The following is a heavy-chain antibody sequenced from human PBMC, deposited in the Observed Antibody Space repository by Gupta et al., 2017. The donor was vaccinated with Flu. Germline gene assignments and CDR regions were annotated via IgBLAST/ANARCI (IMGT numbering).Heavy chain of an antibody. Sequence: EVQLLESGGALVQPGGSLSLSCAASGFTFSRSVMSWVRQAPGKGLEWVSTIYGNGADTWYADSLKGRFTISRDNSRNTLYLQMNGLRADDTALYYCAKESYPIDYWGPGTLVTVSS. CDR1: GFTFSRSV. D-gene: IGHD1-26*01. CDR2: IYGNGADT. V-gene: IGHV3-23*01. CDR3: AKESYPIDY. J-gene: IGHJ4*02.